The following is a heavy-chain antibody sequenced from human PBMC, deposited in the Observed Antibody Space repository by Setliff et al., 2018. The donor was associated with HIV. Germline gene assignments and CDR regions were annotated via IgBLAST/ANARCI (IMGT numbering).Heavy chain of an antibody. CDR1: GFTLEKYW. V-gene: IGHV3-30*02. Sequence: LRLSCAASGFTLEKYWMHWVRQAPGKGLEWVAFIRYDGSNKYYEDSVKGRFTISRDNSKNTLYLQMNSLRAEDTAMYYCARVRNPTVHTMYFDSWGQGTLVTVSS. CDR3: ARVRNPTVHTMYFDS. D-gene: IGHD4-4*01. J-gene: IGHJ4*02. CDR2: IRYDGSNK.